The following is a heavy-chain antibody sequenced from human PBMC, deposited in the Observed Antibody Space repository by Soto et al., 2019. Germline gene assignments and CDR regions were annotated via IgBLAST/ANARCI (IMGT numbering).Heavy chain of an antibody. Sequence: EVQLVESGGGLVQPGRSLRLSCAASGFTFDDYAMHWVRQAPGKGLEWVSGISWNSGSIGYADSVKGRFTISRDNAKNSLYLQMNSLRAEDTALYYCAKENSDLMLMGAFDIWGQGTMVTVSS. V-gene: IGHV3-9*01. CDR2: ISWNSGSI. J-gene: IGHJ3*02. CDR1: GFTFDDYA. CDR3: AKENSDLMLMGAFDI. D-gene: IGHD3-16*01.